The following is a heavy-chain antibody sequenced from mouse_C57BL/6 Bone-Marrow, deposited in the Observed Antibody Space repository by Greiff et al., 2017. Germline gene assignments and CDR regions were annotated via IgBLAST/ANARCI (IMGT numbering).Heavy chain of an antibody. V-gene: IGHV2-9-1*01. CDR2: IWTGGGT. Sequence: VQLKESGPGLVAPSQSLSITCTDSGFSLTSYAISWVRQPPGKGLEWLGVIWTGGGTNYNSALKSRLSISKDNSKSQVFLKMNSLQTDDTARYYCASITTPEENAMDYWGQGTSVTVSS. CDR3: ASITTPEENAMDY. J-gene: IGHJ4*01. CDR1: GFSLTSYA. D-gene: IGHD1-1*01.